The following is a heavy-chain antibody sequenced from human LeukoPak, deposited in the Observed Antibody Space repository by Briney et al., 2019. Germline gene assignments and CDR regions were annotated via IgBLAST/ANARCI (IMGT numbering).Heavy chain of an antibody. V-gene: IGHV4-34*01. D-gene: IGHD1-26*01. CDR2: INHSGST. CDR3: ARGKWEVRFDN. J-gene: IGHJ4*02. Sequence: SETLSLTCAVYGGSFSGYYWSWIRQPPGKGLEWIGEINHSGSTNYNPSLTSRVTISVDTSKNQFSLKLSSVTAADRAVYYCARGKWEVRFDNWGQGTLVTVSS. CDR1: GGSFSGYY.